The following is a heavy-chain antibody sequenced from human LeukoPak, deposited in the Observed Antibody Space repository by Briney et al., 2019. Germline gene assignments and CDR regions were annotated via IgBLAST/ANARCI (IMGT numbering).Heavy chain of an antibody. V-gene: IGHV1-69*13. CDR3: ARERPAGPAAIL. CDR2: IIPIFGTA. Sequence: SVKVSCKASGGTFSSYAISWVRQAPGQGLEWMGGIIPIFGTANYAQKFQGRVTITADESTSTAYMELSSLRSEDTAVYYCARERPAGPAAILWSQGTLVTVSS. CDR1: GGTFSSYA. D-gene: IGHD2-2*01. J-gene: IGHJ4*02.